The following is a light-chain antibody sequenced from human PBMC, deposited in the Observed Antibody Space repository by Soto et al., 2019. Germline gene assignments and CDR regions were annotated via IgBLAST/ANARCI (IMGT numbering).Light chain of an antibody. Sequence: DIVMTQSPDSLAVSLGERATINCKSSQSVLYSSNNKNYLAWYQQEPGQPPKLVIYWASTRESGVPDRFTGRGSGTDFTLTIGSLQAEDVAVYYCQQYYTTPYTFGEGTKLEIK. J-gene: IGKJ2*01. CDR3: QQYYTTPYT. V-gene: IGKV4-1*01. CDR1: QSVLYSSNNKNY. CDR2: WAS.